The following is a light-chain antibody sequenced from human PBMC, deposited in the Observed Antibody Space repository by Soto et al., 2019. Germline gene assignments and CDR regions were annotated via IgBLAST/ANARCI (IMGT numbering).Light chain of an antibody. CDR1: QSIRTW. V-gene: IGKV1-5*01. Sequence: DIQMTQSPSTLSASVGDRVTITCRASQSIRTWLAWYQQKPGKAPKLLIYDASSLNSGVPSRFSGGGSGTEFTLTISSLQPDDFATYYCQQYNTHPWTFGQGTKVDIK. CDR3: QQYNTHPWT. CDR2: DAS. J-gene: IGKJ1*01.